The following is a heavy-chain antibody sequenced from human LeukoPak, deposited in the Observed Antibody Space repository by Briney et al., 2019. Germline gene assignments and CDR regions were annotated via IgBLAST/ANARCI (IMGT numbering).Heavy chain of an antibody. J-gene: IGHJ4*02. D-gene: IGHD3-9*01. CDR1: GYTFTGYY. V-gene: IGHV1-2*02. CDR3: ARKSDSYYDILTGYSIFDY. Sequence: ASVKVSCKASGYTFTGYYMHWVRQAPGEGLEWMGWINPNSGGTNYAQKFQGRVTMTRDTSIGTAYMELSRLRSDDTAVYYCARKSDSYYDILTGYSIFDYWGQGTLVTVSS. CDR2: INPNSGGT.